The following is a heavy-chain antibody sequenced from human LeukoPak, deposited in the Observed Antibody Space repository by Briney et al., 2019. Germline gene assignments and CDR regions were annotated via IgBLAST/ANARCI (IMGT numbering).Heavy chain of an antibody. D-gene: IGHD5-18*01. CDR2: IMSTFGPA. Sequence: GASVKVSCKASGGTFSSNAISWVRQAPGQGLEWMGGIMSTFGPAVYAVKFQGRVTITADESTSTAYMQMSSLTSEDTAVYYCAREDTDLVTDGFDVWGQGTVVTVSS. V-gene: IGHV1-69*01. CDR1: GGTFSSNA. J-gene: IGHJ3*01. CDR3: AREDTDLVTDGFDV.